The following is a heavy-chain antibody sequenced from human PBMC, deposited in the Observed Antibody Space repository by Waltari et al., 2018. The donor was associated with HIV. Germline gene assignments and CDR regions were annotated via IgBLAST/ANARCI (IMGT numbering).Heavy chain of an antibody. D-gene: IGHD1-26*01. Sequence: QVQLVESGGGVVQPGGSLRLSCVASGFTFDNYGIPWVRQAPGKGLDWVASISYDGRHIYYADSVNGRFTISRDNSKNTVYLQMTSLRPEDTTVYSCAKEGWDLLEFGYYFDSWGQGTLVTVSS. CDR2: ISYDGRHI. V-gene: IGHV3-30*18. CDR3: AKEGWDLLEFGYYFDS. J-gene: IGHJ4*01. CDR1: GFTFDNYG.